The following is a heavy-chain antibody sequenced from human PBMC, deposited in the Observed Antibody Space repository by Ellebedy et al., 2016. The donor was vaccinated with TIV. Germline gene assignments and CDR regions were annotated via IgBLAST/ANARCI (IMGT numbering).Heavy chain of an antibody. CDR1: GGSISSYY. CDR2: IYYSGST. J-gene: IGHJ4*02. D-gene: IGHD2-15*01. Sequence: GSLRLSXTVSGGSISSYYWSWIRQPPGKGLEWIGYIYYSGSTYYNPSLKSRVTISVDTSKNQFSLKLSSVTAADTAVYYCARQVVVAATGSYYFDYWGQGTLVTVSS. CDR3: ARQVVVAATGSYYFDY. V-gene: IGHV4-59*12.